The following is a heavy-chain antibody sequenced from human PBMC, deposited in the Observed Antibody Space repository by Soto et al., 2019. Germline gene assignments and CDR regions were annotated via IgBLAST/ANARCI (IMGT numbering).Heavy chain of an antibody. V-gene: IGHV3-9*01. D-gene: IGHD5-12*01. J-gene: IGHJ6*02. CDR2: ISWNSGSI. CDR3: AKDMGYSGYDSTVSGMDV. Sequence: EVQLVESGGGLVQPGRSLRPSCAASGFTFDDYAMHWVRQAPGKGLEWVSGISWNSGSIGYADSVKGRFTISRDNAKNSLYLQMNSLRAEDTALYYCAKDMGYSGYDSTVSGMDVWGQGTTVTVSS. CDR1: GFTFDDYA.